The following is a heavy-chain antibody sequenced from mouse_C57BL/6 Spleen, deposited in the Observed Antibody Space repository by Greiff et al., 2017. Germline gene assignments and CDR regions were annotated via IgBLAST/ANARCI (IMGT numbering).Heavy chain of an antibody. CDR1: GYTFTDYE. CDR3: TRWGTTGW. CDR2: IDPETGGT. Sequence: QVQLQQSGAELVRPGASVTLSCKASGYTFTDYEMHWVKQTPVHGLEWIGAIDPETGGTAYNQKFKGKAILTADKSSSTAYMELRSLTSGDSAVYYCTRWGTTGWWGQGTLVTVSA. J-gene: IGHJ3*02. D-gene: IGHD1-1*01. V-gene: IGHV1-15*01.